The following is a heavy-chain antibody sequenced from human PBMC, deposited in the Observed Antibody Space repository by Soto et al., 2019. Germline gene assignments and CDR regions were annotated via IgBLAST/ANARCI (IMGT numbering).Heavy chain of an antibody. CDR1: GYRFTSYW. D-gene: IGHD2-15*01. CDR2: IYPGDSDT. CDR3: ARRTLGYCSGGSCYSYGMDV. Sequence: GKSLKISCKGSGYRFTSYWIGWVRQMPGKGLEWMGIIYPGDSDTRYSPSFQGPVTISADKSISTAYLQWSSLKASDTAMYYCARRTLGYCSGGSCYSYGMDVWGKGPTVTVSS. J-gene: IGHJ6*04. V-gene: IGHV5-51*01.